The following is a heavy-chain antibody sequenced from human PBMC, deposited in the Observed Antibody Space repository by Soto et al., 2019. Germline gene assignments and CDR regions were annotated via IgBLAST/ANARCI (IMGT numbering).Heavy chain of an antibody. J-gene: IGHJ6*02. Sequence: GGSLRLSCAASGFTFSNAWMNWVRQAPGKGLEWVGRIKSKTDGGTTDYAAPVKGRFTISRDDSKNTLYLQMNSLKTEDTAVYYCTPENIVVVPAAMYYYYYGMDVWGQGTTVTVSS. V-gene: IGHV3-15*07. CDR1: GFTFSNAW. D-gene: IGHD2-2*01. CDR2: IKSKTDGGTT. CDR3: TPENIVVVPAAMYYYYYGMDV.